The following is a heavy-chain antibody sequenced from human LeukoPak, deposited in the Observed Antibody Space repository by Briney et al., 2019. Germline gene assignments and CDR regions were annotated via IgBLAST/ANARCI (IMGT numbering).Heavy chain of an antibody. CDR1: GFTFSNYA. D-gene: IGHD3-10*01. CDR3: AKQAGGSGSYYYY. CDR2: ISGSGGST. Sequence: GGSLRLSCAASGFTFSNYAMTWVRQAPGKGLEWVSAISGSGGSTYYADSVKGRFTISRDNSKNTLYLQMSSLRAEDTAVYYCAKQAGGSGSYYYYWGQGTLVTVSS. J-gene: IGHJ4*02. V-gene: IGHV3-23*01.